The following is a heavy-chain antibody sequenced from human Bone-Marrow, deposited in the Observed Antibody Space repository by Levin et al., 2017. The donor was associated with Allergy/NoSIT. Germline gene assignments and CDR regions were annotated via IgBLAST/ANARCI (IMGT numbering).Heavy chain of an antibody. CDR2: INPSGGST. Sequence: GESLKISCKASGYTFTSYYMHWVRQAPGQGLEWMGIINPSGGSTSYAQKFQGRVTMTRDTSTSTVYMELSSLRSEDTAVYYCARDTTTVTTRDYYYYYMDVWGKGTTVTVSS. CDR1: GYTFTSYY. V-gene: IGHV1-46*01. J-gene: IGHJ6*03. CDR3: ARDTTTVTTRDYYYYYMDV. D-gene: IGHD4-17*01.